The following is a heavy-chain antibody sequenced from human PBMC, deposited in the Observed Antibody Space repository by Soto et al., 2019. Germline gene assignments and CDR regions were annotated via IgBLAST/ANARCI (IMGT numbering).Heavy chain of an antibody. CDR1: GFTFSSYA. CDR3: AREYGLEMATLDY. V-gene: IGHV3-30-3*01. Sequence: QVQLVESGGGVVQPGRSLRLSCAASGFTFSSYAMHWVRQAPGKGLEWVAVISYDGSNKYYADSVKGRFTISRDNSKNTLYLQMNSLRGEDTAVYYCAREYGLEMATLDYWGQGTLVTVSS. CDR2: ISYDGSNK. D-gene: IGHD5-12*01. J-gene: IGHJ4*02.